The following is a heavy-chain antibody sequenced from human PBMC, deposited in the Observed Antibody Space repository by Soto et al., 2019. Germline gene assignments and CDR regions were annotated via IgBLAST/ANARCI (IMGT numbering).Heavy chain of an antibody. V-gene: IGHV4-39*01. CDR1: GGYISSGDYY. Sequence: SETLSLTTTVSGGYISSGDYYWRWIRPPPGKGLEWIGYIYYSGRTYYNPSLKSRVTVPVDTSKNQFSLNLNSVTAADTAVYYSASHGSGSQYPIDHWGQGTLVTVSS. D-gene: IGHD3-10*01. J-gene: IGHJ4*02. CDR3: ASHGSGSQYPIDH. CDR2: IYYSGRT.